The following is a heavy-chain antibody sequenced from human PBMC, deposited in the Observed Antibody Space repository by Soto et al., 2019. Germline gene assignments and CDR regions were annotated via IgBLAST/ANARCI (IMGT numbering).Heavy chain of an antibody. V-gene: IGHV1-3*01. J-gene: IGHJ5*02. CDR2: INAGNGNT. CDR1: GYTFTSYA. Sequence: ASVKVSCKASGYTFTSYAMHWVRQAPGQSLEWMGWINAGNGNTKYSQKFQGRVTITRDTSASTAYMELSSLRSEDTAVYYCARDWEYYDFWSGYTDNWFDPWGQGTLVTVSS. CDR3: ARDWEYYDFWSGYTDNWFDP. D-gene: IGHD3-3*01.